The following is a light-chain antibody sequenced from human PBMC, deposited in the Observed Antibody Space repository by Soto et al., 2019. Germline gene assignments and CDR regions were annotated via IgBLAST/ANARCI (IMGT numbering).Light chain of an antibody. CDR2: RTS. CDR3: QQYNNWPRAT. CDR1: QSISSN. Sequence: EIVMTQSPVTLSVSPGERATLSCRASQSISSNLAWYQQKPGQAPRLLMFRTSSRATGFPARFSGSGSGTEFNLTISSLQSEDFAVYYCQQYNNWPRATFGGGTKVEIK. V-gene: IGKV3-15*01. J-gene: IGKJ4*01.